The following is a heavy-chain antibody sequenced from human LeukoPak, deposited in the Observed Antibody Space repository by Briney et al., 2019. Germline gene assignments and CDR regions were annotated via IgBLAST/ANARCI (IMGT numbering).Heavy chain of an antibody. J-gene: IGHJ4*02. CDR2: ISGDGGST. CDR3: AQTGDLQSLDY. Sequence: GGSLRLSCAASGFTFDDYAMHWVRQAPGKGLEWVSLISGDGGSTYYADSVKGRFTISRDNSKNSLYLQMDSLRTEDTALYYCAQTGDLQSLDYWGQGTLVTVSS. V-gene: IGHV3-43*02. D-gene: IGHD4-11*01. CDR1: GFTFDDYA.